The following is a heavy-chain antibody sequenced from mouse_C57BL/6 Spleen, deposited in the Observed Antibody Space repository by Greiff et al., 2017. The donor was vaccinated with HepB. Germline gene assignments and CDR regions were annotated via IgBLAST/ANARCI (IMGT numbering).Heavy chain of an antibody. J-gene: IGHJ1*03. D-gene: IGHD3-3*01. CDR3: ARGGTRWYFDV. V-gene: IGHV1-53*01. CDR1: GYTFTSYW. CDR2: INPSNGGT. Sequence: QVHVKQPGTELVKPGASVKLSCKASGYTFTSYWMHWVKQRPGQGLEWIGNINPSNGGTNYNEKFKSKATLTVDKSSSTAYMQLSSLTSEDSAVYYCARGGTRWYFDVWAQGPRSPSPQ.